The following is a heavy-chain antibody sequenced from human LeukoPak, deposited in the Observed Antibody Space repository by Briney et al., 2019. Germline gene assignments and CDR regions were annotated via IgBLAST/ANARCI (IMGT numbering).Heavy chain of an antibody. CDR1: GFTFSSYS. Sequence: GGSLRLSCAASGFTFSSYSMNWVRQAPGKGLEWVSSISSSSSYIYYADSVKGRFTISRDNANNSLYLQMNSLRAEDTAVYYRAREGRGLRYFDWLLLIDYWGQGTLVTVSS. CDR3: AREGRGLRYFDWLLLIDY. CDR2: ISSSSSYI. V-gene: IGHV3-21*01. D-gene: IGHD3-9*01. J-gene: IGHJ4*02.